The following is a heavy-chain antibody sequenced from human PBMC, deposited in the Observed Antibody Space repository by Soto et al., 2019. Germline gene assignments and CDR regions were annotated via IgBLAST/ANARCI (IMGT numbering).Heavy chain of an antibody. V-gene: IGHV3-33*01. Sequence: QVQLVESGGGVVQPGRSLRLSCAASGFTFSSYGMHWVRQAPGKGLEWVAVIWYDGSNKYYADYVKGRFTISRDNSKNTLYLQRNSLRAEDTAVYYCAGDFLAYCGGGCYPLDYWGQGTLVTVSS. J-gene: IGHJ4*02. D-gene: IGHD2-21*02. CDR3: AGDFLAYCGGGCYPLDY. CDR2: IWYDGSNK. CDR1: GFTFSSYG.